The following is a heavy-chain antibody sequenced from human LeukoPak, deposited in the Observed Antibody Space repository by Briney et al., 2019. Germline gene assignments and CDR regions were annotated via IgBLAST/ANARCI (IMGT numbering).Heavy chain of an antibody. V-gene: IGHV1-2*02. Sequence: ASVKVSCKASGYTFTSYDINWVRQAPGQGLEWMGWINTKTGATNIAQQFQGRVTMTRDTSVNTAYIEVSRLTSDDTAVYFCARGVVACPNWGQGTLVTVSS. CDR1: GYTFTSYD. J-gene: IGHJ4*02. CDR3: ARGVVACPN. CDR2: INTKTGAT. D-gene: IGHD2-15*01.